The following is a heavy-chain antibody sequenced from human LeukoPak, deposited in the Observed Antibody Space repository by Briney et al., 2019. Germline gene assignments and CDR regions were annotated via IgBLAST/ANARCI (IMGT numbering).Heavy chain of an antibody. CDR3: AKANYSGSYYFDS. CDR1: GFTFSRSA. CDR2: FSSSGGTT. D-gene: IGHD1-26*01. Sequence: GGSLRLSCAASGFTFSRSAMNWVRQAPGKGLEWVSSFSSSGGTTYYADSVKGRFTISRDNSKNTLSMQINSPRAEDTAVYYCAKANYSGSYYFDSWGQGTLVTVSS. J-gene: IGHJ4*02. V-gene: IGHV3-23*01.